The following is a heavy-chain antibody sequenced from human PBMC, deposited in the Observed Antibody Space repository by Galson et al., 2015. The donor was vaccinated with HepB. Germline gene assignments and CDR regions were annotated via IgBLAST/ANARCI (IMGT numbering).Heavy chain of an antibody. D-gene: IGHD7-27*01. J-gene: IGHJ4*02. CDR1: GLTFSENW. V-gene: IGHV3-74*01. CDR3: GRDVWGFPDY. Sequence: SLRLSCAVSGLTFSENWMVWVRQAPGKGLVWVTRIKGDGSGVTYAVSVKGRFTISRDNAQNTVYLEMNSLRAEGTAVYYCGRDVWGFPDYWGQGTLVTVSS. CDR2: IKGDGSGV.